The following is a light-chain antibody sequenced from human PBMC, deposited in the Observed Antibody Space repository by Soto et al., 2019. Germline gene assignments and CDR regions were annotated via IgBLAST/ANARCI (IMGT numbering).Light chain of an antibody. J-gene: IGLJ1*01. CDR2: EVS. V-gene: IGLV2-14*01. CDR1: NSDVGSYNY. Sequence: QSALTQPASVSGSPGQSLTISCTGTNSDVGSYNYVSWYQQHPGKAPKLMIYEVSSRPSGVSSRFSGSKSGDTASLTISGLQAGDEADYYCSSYSSGSTLYVFGTGTKLTVL. CDR3: SSYSSGSTLYV.